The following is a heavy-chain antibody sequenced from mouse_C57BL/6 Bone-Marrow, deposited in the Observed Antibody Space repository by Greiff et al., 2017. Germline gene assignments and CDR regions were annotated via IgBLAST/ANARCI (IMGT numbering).Heavy chain of an antibody. J-gene: IGHJ4*01. Sequence: VQLKQSGAELVRPGASVKLSCTASGFNIKDDYMHWVKQRPEQGLEWIGWIDPENGDTEYASKFQGKATITADPSSNTAYLQLSSLTSEDTAVYYCTTLYDYDGGYWGQGTSVTVSS. CDR3: TTLYDYDGGY. D-gene: IGHD2-4*01. CDR1: GFNIKDDY. CDR2: IDPENGDT. V-gene: IGHV14-4*01.